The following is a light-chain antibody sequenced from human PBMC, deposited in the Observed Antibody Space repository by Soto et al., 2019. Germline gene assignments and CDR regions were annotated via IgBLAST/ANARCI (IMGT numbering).Light chain of an antibody. CDR3: QQYDSYPRT. J-gene: IGKJ4*01. CDR2: KAS. Sequence: DIQMTQSPSTLSASVGDRVTITCRASQSISSWLAWYQHKPGKAPNLLIYKASSLESGVPSRFSGSGSGTEFSLTVSSLQPDDLATYYCQQYDSYPRTFGGGTKVEIK. V-gene: IGKV1-5*03. CDR1: QSISSW.